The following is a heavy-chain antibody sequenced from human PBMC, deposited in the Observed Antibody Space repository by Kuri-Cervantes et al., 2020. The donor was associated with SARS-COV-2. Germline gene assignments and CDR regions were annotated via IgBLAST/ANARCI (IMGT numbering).Heavy chain of an antibody. CDR1: GFTFSSYA. CDR2: ISGTGFNT. J-gene: IGHJ4*02. Sequence: GESLKISCAASGFTFSSYAMHWVRQAPGKGLEWVSFISGTGFNTDYAASVKGRFTVSRDNSKNTLYLQMNSLRAEDTAVYYCAKALRAAIPHWGQGTLVTVSS. V-gene: IGHV3-NL1*01. D-gene: IGHD2-2*02. CDR3: AKALRAAIPH.